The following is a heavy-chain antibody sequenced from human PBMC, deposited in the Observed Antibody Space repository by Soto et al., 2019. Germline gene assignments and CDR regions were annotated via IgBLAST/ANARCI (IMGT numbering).Heavy chain of an antibody. J-gene: IGHJ4*02. Sequence: PGGSLRLSCAASGFTFSSYAMHWVRQAPGKGLEWVAVICDDGGNKYYADSVKGRFTISRDNSKNTLYLQMNSLRAEDRAVYYCAKGPFPNYDSSGYYLDYWGQGTLVTVSS. CDR1: GFTFSSYA. D-gene: IGHD3-22*01. CDR3: AKGPFPNYDSSGYYLDY. CDR2: ICDDGGNK. V-gene: IGHV3-30*18.